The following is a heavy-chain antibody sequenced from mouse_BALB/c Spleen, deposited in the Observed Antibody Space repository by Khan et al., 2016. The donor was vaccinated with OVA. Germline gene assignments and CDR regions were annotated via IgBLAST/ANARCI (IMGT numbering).Heavy chain of an antibody. V-gene: IGHV1S137*01. D-gene: IGHD2-3*01. CDR3: ARPAYDGYYDY. CDR2: ISAYSGNT. Sequence: QVRLQQSGPELVRPGVSVKISCKGSGYTFTDYAMYWVKQSHAKSLEWIGLISAYSGNTNYNQKFKGKATMTVDKSSSTDYMELARLTSEDSAIYYCARPAYDGYYDYWGQGTSLTVSS. J-gene: IGHJ2*02. CDR1: GYTFTDYA.